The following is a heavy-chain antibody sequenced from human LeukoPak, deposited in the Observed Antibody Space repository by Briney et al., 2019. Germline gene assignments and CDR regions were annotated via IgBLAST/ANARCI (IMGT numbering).Heavy chain of an antibody. CDR2: ISGSGGST. Sequence: PGGSLRLSCAASGFSFSRYAMSWVRQAPGKGLEWVSAISGSGGSTYYADSVKGRFTSSRDNSKNTLYLQMNSLRAEDTAVYYCAKEPSGSYLYYFDYWGQGTLVTVSS. J-gene: IGHJ4*02. V-gene: IGHV3-23*01. CDR3: AKEPSGSYLYYFDY. CDR1: GFSFSRYA. D-gene: IGHD1-26*01.